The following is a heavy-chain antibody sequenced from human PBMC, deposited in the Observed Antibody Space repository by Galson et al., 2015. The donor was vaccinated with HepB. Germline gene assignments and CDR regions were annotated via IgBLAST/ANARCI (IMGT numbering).Heavy chain of an antibody. J-gene: IGHJ5*02. CDR3: AIAVVVVAATPYWFDP. CDR1: GGTFSSYT. CDR2: IIPILGIA. V-gene: IGHV1-69*02. Sequence: SVKVSCKASGGTFSSYTISWVRQAPGQGLEWMGRIIPILGIANYAQKFQGRVTITADKSTSTAYMELSSLRSEDTAVYYCAIAVVVVAATPYWFDPWGQGTLVTVSS. D-gene: IGHD2-15*01.